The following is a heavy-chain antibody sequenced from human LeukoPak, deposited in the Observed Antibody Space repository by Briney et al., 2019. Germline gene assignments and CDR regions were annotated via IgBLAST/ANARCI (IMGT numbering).Heavy chain of an antibody. V-gene: IGHV1-24*01. Sequence: ASVKVSCKVSGYTLTELSMHWVRQAPGKGLEWMGGFDPEDGETVYAQKFQGGVTMTEDTSTDTAYMELSSLRSEDTAVYYCATESYSGSYLYAFDIWGQGTMVTVSS. J-gene: IGHJ3*02. CDR2: FDPEDGET. CDR1: GYTLTELS. D-gene: IGHD1-26*01. CDR3: ATESYSGSYLYAFDI.